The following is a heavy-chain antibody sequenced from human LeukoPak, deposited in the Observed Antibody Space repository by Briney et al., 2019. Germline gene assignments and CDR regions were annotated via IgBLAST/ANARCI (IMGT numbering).Heavy chain of an antibody. D-gene: IGHD2-2*01. Sequence: PRGSLRLSCEASKFTFSNSWMHWVRQAPGKGLVWVSRINSDGSSTTYADFVKGRFTISRDNAKNTLYLQMNSLRAEDTAVYYCAIDLFSCSSTSCYVYWGRGTLVTVSS. CDR3: AIDLFSCSSTSCYVY. J-gene: IGHJ4*02. CDR1: KFTFSNSW. CDR2: INSDGSST. V-gene: IGHV3-74*01.